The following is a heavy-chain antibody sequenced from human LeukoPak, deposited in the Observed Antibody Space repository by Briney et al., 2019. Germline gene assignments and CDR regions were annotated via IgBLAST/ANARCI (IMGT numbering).Heavy chain of an antibody. CDR3: ARDAGLQLPLGWFDP. CDR1: GFTFDDYA. J-gene: IGHJ5*02. V-gene: IGHV3-9*01. Sequence: GRSLRLSCAASGFTFDDYAMHWVRQAPGKGLEWVSGISWNSGSIGYADSVKGRFTISRDNAKNSLYLQMNTLRAEDTAVYYCARDAGLQLPLGWFDPWGQGTLVIVSS. CDR2: ISWNSGSI. D-gene: IGHD1-7*01.